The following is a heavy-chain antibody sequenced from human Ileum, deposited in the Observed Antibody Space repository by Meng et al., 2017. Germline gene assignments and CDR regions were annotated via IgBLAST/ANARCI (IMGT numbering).Heavy chain of an antibody. Sequence: QLHLHQWGAGLLKPSEPLSLTCAVFGGPLNDYYWSWVRQSPGKGLEWIGQINHSGRTNYKSSLERRVTISVDTSKSQFSLKLTSVTAADTAMYYCVRGPARETHDFDYWGQGALVTVSS. J-gene: IGHJ4*02. CDR2: INHSGRT. CDR1: GGPLNDYY. CDR3: VRGPARETHDFDY. D-gene: IGHD1-26*01. V-gene: IGHV4-34*01.